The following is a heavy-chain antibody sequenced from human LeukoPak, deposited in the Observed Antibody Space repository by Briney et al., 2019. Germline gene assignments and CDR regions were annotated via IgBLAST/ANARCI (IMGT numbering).Heavy chain of an antibody. V-gene: IGHV1-18*04. CDR3: ARGSGVWFGEYGDY. CDR2: INAYNGNT. CDR1: GYTFTSYG. J-gene: IGHJ4*02. Sequence: GTSVTVSCKGSGYTFTSYGISWVRQPPGQGLEWMGWINAYNGNTNYAQKLQGRVTMTTNTSTSTAYMELRSLRSDDTGVYYCARGSGVWFGEYGDYWGQGALVTVS. D-gene: IGHD3-10*01.